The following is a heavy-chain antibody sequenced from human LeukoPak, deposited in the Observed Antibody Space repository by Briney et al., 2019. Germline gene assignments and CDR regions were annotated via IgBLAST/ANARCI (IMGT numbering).Heavy chain of an antibody. CDR1: GGSISSYY. CDR3: ATGGYSYGIAY. D-gene: IGHD5-18*01. Sequence: PSETLSLTCTVSGGSISSYYWSWIRQPPGKGLEWIGYIYYSGSTNYNPSLKSRVTISVDTSKNQFSLKLSSVTAADTAVYYCATGGYSYGIAYWGQGTLATVSS. CDR2: IYYSGST. V-gene: IGHV4-59*01. J-gene: IGHJ4*02.